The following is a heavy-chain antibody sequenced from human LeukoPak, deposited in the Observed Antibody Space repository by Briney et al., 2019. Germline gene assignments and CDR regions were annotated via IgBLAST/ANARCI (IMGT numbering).Heavy chain of an antibody. CDR1: GYSISSGYY. D-gene: IGHD2-21*01. Sequence: KPSETLSLTCTVSGYSISSGYYWGWIRQPPGKGLEWIGSIYHSGSTYYNPSLKSRVTISVDTSKNQFSLKLSSVTAADTAVYYCARDLGGGEEGDYWGQGTLVTVSS. CDR3: ARDLGGGEEGDY. J-gene: IGHJ4*02. V-gene: IGHV4-38-2*02. CDR2: IYHSGST.